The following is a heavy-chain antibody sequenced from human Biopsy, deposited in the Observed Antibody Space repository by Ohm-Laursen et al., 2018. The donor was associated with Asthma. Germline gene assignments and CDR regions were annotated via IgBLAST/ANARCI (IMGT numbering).Heavy chain of an antibody. Sequence: SLRLSCAASGFTFSSYGMHWVRQAPGKGLEWVAVISYDGSTKYYADSVKGRFTISSDNSKNTMYLQMNSLRAEDTAVYYCASQSSGTDFWSGYYYFDYWGQGTLVTVSS. CDR2: ISYDGSTK. J-gene: IGHJ4*02. CDR3: ASQSSGTDFWSGYYYFDY. V-gene: IGHV3-30*03. D-gene: IGHD3-3*01. CDR1: GFTFSSYG.